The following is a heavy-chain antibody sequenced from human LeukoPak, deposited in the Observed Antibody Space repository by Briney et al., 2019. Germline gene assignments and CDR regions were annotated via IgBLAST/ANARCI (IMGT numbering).Heavy chain of an antibody. V-gene: IGHV3-9*01. Sequence: GGSLRLSCAASGFTFNDYAMHWVRQAPRKGLEWVSGISWNSGTIGYADSVKGRFTISRDNAKNSLYLQMNSLRAEDTALYYCAKEGDGYNYFDYWGQGTLVTVSS. D-gene: IGHD5-24*01. CDR1: GFTFNDYA. CDR2: ISWNSGTI. J-gene: IGHJ4*02. CDR3: AKEGDGYNYFDY.